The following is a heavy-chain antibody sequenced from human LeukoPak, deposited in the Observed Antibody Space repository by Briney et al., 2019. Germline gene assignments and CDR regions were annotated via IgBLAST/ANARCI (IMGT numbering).Heavy chain of an antibody. CDR2: INPSGGTT. V-gene: IGHV1-46*01. Sequence: RASVKVSCKASGYTFTSSYIHWVRQAPGQGLEWMGIINPSGGTTIYAQKFQGRVTMTRDTSTSTVYMELSSLRSEDTAVYYCARQRGGQYEDAFDIWGQGTVVTVSS. J-gene: IGHJ3*02. D-gene: IGHD2-8*01. CDR3: ARQRGGQYEDAFDI. CDR1: GYTFTSSY.